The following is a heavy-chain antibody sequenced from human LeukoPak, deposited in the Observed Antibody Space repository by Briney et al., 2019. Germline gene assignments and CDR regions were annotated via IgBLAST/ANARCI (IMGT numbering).Heavy chain of an antibody. D-gene: IGHD5-24*01. CDR3: ARDGGDGYNYYYYFDY. V-gene: IGHV1-2*02. Sequence: ASVKVSCKASGYTFTGYYMHWVRQAPGQGLEWMGWINPNSGGTNYAQKFQGRVTMTRDTSISTAYMELSRLRSDDTAVYYCARDGGDGYNYYYYFDYWGQGTLVTVSS. CDR2: INPNSGGT. CDR1: GYTFTGYY. J-gene: IGHJ4*02.